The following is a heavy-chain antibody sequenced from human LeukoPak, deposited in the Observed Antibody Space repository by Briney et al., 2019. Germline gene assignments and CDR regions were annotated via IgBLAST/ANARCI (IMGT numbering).Heavy chain of an antibody. V-gene: IGHV3-21*01. CDR3: ARSPNWGWGSFDY. J-gene: IGHJ4*02. D-gene: IGHD7-27*01. CDR1: GFTFSSYS. CDR2: ISSSSSYI. Sequence: GGSLRLSCAASGFTFSSYSMNWVRRAPGKGLEWVSSISSSSSYIYYADSVKGRFTISRDNAKNSLYLQMNSLRAEDTAVYYCARSPNWGWGSFDYWGQGTLVTVSS.